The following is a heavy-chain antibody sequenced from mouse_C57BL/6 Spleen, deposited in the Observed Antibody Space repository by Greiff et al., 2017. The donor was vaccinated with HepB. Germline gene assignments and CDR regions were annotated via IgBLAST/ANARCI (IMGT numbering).Heavy chain of an antibody. D-gene: IGHD1-1*01. Sequence: VQGVESGAELVKPGASVKISCKASGYAFSSYWMNWVKQRPGKGLEWIGQIYPGDGDTNYNGKFKGKATLTADKSSSTAYMQLSSLTSEDSAVYFCARQGSSFPMDYWGQGTSVTVSS. J-gene: IGHJ4*01. CDR2: IYPGDGDT. CDR1: GYAFSSYW. CDR3: ARQGSSFPMDY. V-gene: IGHV1-80*01.